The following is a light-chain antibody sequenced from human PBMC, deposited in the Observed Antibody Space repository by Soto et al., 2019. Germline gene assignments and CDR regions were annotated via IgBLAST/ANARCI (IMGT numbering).Light chain of an antibody. CDR3: QKYNSAPF. CDR1: QGISNY. J-gene: IGKJ3*01. Sequence: TQTPSSVSASVGDIVTIPFRASQGISNYLAWYQQKPGKVPKLLIYAASTLQSGVPSRFSGSGSGTDFTLTISSLQPEDVATYYCQKYNSAPFFGPGTKVDI. V-gene: IGKV1-27*01. CDR2: AAS.